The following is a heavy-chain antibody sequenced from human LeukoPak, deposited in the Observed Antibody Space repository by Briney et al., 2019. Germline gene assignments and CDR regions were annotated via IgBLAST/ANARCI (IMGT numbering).Heavy chain of an antibody. D-gene: IGHD5-18*01. V-gene: IGHV1-18*01. Sequence: ASVKVSCKVSGYTLTELSMHWVRQAPGQGLEWMGWISAYNGNTNYAQKLQGRVTMTTDTSTSTAYMELRSLGSDDTAVYYCARDISAYRSYGYYWGQGTLVTVSS. J-gene: IGHJ4*02. CDR3: ARDISAYRSYGYY. CDR1: GYTLTELS. CDR2: ISAYNGNT.